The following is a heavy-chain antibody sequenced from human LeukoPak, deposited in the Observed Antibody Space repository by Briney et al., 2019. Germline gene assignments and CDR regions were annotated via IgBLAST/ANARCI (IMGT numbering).Heavy chain of an antibody. CDR1: GYTFTSYY. CDR3: AREGSSGGIDY. D-gene: IGHD6-6*01. J-gene: IGHJ4*02. V-gene: IGHV1-46*01. Sequence: ASVKVSCKASGYTFTSYYMHWVRQAPGQGLEWMGIINPSGGGTSYAQKFQGRVTMTRDTSTSTVYMELSSLRSEDTAVYYCAREGSSGGIDYWGQGTLVTVSS. CDR2: INPSGGGT.